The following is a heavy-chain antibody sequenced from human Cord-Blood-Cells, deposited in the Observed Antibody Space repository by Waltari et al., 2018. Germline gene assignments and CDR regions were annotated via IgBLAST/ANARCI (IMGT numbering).Heavy chain of an antibody. CDR1: GYSISSGYY. V-gene: IGHV4-38-2*02. CDR3: ARAASVYDFWSGYYDY. D-gene: IGHD3-3*01. J-gene: IGHJ4*02. Sequence: QVQLQESGPGLVKPSETLSLTCTASGYSISSGYYWGWSRQPPGKGLELIGSIYHSGSTYYNPSLKIRVTISVDTSKNQFSLKLSSVTAADTAVYYCARAASVYDFWSGYYDYWGQGTLVTVSS. CDR2: IYHSGST.